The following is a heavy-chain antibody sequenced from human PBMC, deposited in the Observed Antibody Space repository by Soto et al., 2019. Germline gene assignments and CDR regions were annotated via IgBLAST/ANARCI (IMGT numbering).Heavy chain of an antibody. CDR1: GYTFTSYG. Sequence: ASVKVSCKASGYTFTSYGISWVRQAPGQGLDWMGWISAYNGNTKYAQDLQGRVTMTTDTSTSTAYMELRSLRSDDTAMYYCARFSGGSYNTYYFYYGMDVWGQGTKVTVSS. V-gene: IGHV1-18*04. CDR3: ARFSGGSYNTYYFYYGMDV. CDR2: ISAYNGNT. D-gene: IGHD2-15*01. J-gene: IGHJ6*02.